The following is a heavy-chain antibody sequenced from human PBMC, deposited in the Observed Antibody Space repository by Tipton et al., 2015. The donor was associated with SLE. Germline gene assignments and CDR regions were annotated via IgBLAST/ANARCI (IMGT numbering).Heavy chain of an antibody. V-gene: IGHV4-4*09. CDR2: ISISGST. Sequence: TLSLTCTVSGVSISSHYWSWIRQSPGKGLEFIGYISISGSTYYNPSLRSRVTISVDTSKNQFSMSLSSVTAADTAVYYCARAGELSLYLDSWGQGALVTVSS. D-gene: IGHD3-16*02. CDR3: ARAGELSLYLDS. J-gene: IGHJ4*02. CDR1: GVSISSHY.